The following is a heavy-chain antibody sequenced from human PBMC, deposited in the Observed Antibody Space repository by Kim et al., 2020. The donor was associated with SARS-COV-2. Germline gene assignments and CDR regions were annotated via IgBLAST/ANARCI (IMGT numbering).Heavy chain of an antibody. J-gene: IGHJ1*01. CDR3: ANIIGPGIAAAAYAEYFQH. V-gene: IGHV3-23*01. CDR1: GFTFSSYA. D-gene: IGHD6-13*01. CDR2: ISGSGGST. Sequence: GGSLRLSCAASGFTFSSYAMSWVRQAPGKGLEWVSAISGSGGSTYYADSVKGRFTISRDNSKNTLYLQMNSLRAEDTAVYYCANIIGPGIAAAAYAEYFQHWGQGTLVTVSS.